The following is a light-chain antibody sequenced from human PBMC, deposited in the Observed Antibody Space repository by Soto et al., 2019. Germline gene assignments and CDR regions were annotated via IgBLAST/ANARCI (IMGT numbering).Light chain of an antibody. V-gene: IGKV3D-20*02. CDR1: QSVNSNY. J-gene: IGKJ1*01. CDR2: GAS. CDR3: QQRSSWHT. Sequence: EVVLTQSPGTLSLSPGERATLSCRASQSVNSNYLAWYQQKPGQAPRLLIYGASSRATGIPDRFSGSGSGTDFTLTISSLEPEDSAIYYCQQRSSWHTFGQGTKVDIK.